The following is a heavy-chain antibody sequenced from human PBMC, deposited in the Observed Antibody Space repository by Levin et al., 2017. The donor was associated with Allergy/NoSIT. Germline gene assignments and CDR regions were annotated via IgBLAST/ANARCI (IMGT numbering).Heavy chain of an antibody. CDR2: INHSGST. J-gene: IGHJ3*02. Sequence: SQTLSLTCAVYGGSFSGYYWSWIRQPPGKGLEWIGEINHSGSTNYNPSLKSRVTISVDTSKNQFSLKLSSVTAADTAVYYCATHGFWGSYRYGHAFDIWGQGTMVTVSS. CDR3: ATHGFWGSYRYGHAFDI. V-gene: IGHV4-34*01. D-gene: IGHD3-16*02. CDR1: GGSFSGYY.